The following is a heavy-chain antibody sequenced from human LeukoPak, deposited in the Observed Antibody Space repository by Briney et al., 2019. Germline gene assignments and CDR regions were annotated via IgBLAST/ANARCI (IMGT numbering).Heavy chain of an antibody. J-gene: IGHJ5*02. V-gene: IGHV3-74*01. Sequence: GGSLRLPCAASGFTFSSYWMHWVRQAPGKGLVWVSRINTDGSSTTYADSVKGRFTISRDNAKNTLYLQMNSLRAEDTAVYYCARAGGEWEGYNWFDPWGQGTLVTVSS. CDR2: INTDGSST. CDR1: GFTFSSYW. D-gene: IGHD1-26*01. CDR3: ARAGGEWEGYNWFDP.